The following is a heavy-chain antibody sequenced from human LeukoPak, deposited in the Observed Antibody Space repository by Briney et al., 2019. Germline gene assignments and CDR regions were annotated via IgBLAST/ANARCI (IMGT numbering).Heavy chain of an antibody. J-gene: IGHJ3*02. CDR3: AKDIGYQLLDDAFDI. CDR2: IRSKAYGGTT. V-gene: IGHV3-49*04. Sequence: PGGPLRLSCTASGFTSGDYAMSWVREAPGKALECVGFIRSKAYGGTTEYAASVKGRFTISRDNAKESPYLQMNSLRAQDIALYYCAKDIGYQLLDDAFDIWGQGTMDNLPS. D-gene: IGHD2-2*01. CDR1: GFTSGDYA.